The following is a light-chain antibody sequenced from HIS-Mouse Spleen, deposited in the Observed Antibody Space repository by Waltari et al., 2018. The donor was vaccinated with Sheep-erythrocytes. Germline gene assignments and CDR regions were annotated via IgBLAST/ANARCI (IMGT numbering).Light chain of an antibody. CDR2: EVS. Sequence: QSALTQPPSASGPPGQSVTISCPGTSSDVGGYNYVSWYQQHPGKAPKLMIYEVSKRPSGVPDRFSGSKSGNTASLTGSGLQAEDEADYYCSSYAGSNNWVFGGGTKLTVL. J-gene: IGLJ3*02. V-gene: IGLV2-8*01. CDR3: SSYAGSNNWV. CDR1: SSDVGGYNY.